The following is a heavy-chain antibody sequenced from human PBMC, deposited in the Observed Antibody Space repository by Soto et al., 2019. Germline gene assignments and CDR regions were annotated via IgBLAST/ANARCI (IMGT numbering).Heavy chain of an antibody. J-gene: IGHJ6*02. CDR1: GGSISSYY. D-gene: IGHD3-10*01. CDR2: IYYSGST. Sequence: LSLTCTVSGGSISSYYWSWIRQPPGKGLEWIGYIYYSGSTNYNPSLKSRVTISVDTSKNQFSLKLSSVTAADTAVYYCARDTVVRGVMPRYYYYYGMDVWGQGTTVTVSS. CDR3: ARDTVVRGVMPRYYYYYGMDV. V-gene: IGHV4-59*01.